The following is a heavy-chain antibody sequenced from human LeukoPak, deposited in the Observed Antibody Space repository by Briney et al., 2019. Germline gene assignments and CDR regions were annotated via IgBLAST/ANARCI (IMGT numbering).Heavy chain of an antibody. D-gene: IGHD3-16*01. CDR1: GYTFTGYY. Sequence: ASVKVSCKASGYTFTGYYMHWVRQAPGQGLEWMGWINPNSGGTNYAQKFQGRVTMTRDTSVSTAYMELNRLRSDDTGVYYCARDATMITYWFDPWGQGTLVTVSS. J-gene: IGHJ5*02. CDR2: INPNSGGT. CDR3: ARDATMITYWFDP. V-gene: IGHV1-2*02.